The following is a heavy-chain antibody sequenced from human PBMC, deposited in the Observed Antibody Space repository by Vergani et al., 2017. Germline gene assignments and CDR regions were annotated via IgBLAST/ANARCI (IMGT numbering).Heavy chain of an antibody. J-gene: IGHJ6*02. V-gene: IGHV3-13*01. Sequence: VESGGGLVQPGGSLRLSCTVSGFTFSSNDFHWVRQTAGKGLEWVSSIGVDGDRYYSDSVKGRFTISRDNGQSYLYLDMDNLRVEDTAVYFCARDRYYLGSGSYPYFYYYGLDVWGQGTAVTVSS. CDR3: ARDRYYLGSGSYPYFYYYGLDV. D-gene: IGHD3-10*01. CDR2: IGVDGDR. CDR1: GFTFSSND.